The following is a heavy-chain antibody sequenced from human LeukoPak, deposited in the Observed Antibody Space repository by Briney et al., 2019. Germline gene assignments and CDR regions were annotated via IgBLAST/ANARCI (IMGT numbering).Heavy chain of an antibody. Sequence: ASETLSLTCTVSGGSISSSSYYWGWIRQPPGKGLEWIGSIYYSGSTYYNPSLKRRVTISVDTSKNQFSLKLSSVTAADTAVYYCARDWSGPQQEWGQGTLVTVSS. D-gene: IGHD3-10*01. CDR1: GGSISSSSYY. J-gene: IGHJ4*02. V-gene: IGHV4-39*07. CDR3: ARDWSGPQQE. CDR2: IYYSGST.